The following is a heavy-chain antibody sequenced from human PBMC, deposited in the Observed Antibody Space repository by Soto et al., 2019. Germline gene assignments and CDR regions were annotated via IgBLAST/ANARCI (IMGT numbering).Heavy chain of an antibody. V-gene: IGHV1-18*01. D-gene: IGHD1-1*01. Sequence: GASVKVSCKASGFTFTSYGISRVRQAPGQGLEWMGWISGDNDRTNYPQKLQGRVTMTTDTSTSTAYMELRSLRSDDTAVYYCARDHNFVRDHWGQGTLVTVSS. CDR3: ARDHNFVRDH. CDR1: GFTFTSYG. J-gene: IGHJ4*02. CDR2: ISGDNDRT.